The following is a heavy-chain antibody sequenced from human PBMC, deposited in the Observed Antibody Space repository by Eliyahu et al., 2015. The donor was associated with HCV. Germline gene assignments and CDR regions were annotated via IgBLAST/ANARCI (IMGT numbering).Heavy chain of an antibody. CDR2: ISGSGGST. CDR3: AKGNNWNYREYFDY. J-gene: IGHJ4*02. D-gene: IGHD1-7*01. V-gene: IGHV3-23*01. Sequence: AISGSGGSTYYADSVKGRFTISRDNSKNTLYLQMNSLRAEDTAVYYCAKGNNWNYREYFDYWGQGTLVTVSS.